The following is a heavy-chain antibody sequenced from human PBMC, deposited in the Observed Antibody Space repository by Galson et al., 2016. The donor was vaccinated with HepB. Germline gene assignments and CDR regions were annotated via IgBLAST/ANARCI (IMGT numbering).Heavy chain of an antibody. CDR1: EFIFRGYW. CDR3: ARDRYFTADT. CDR2: INGDGSTT. V-gene: IGHV3-74*01. D-gene: IGHD2/OR15-2a*01. J-gene: IGHJ5*02. Sequence: SLRLSCAASEFIFRGYWMEWVRQAPGKGLMWVARINGDGSTTVYADSVKGRLTIFRDNAKNTLYLQMNSLRAEDTAVYYCARDRYFTADTWGQGTPVTVSS.